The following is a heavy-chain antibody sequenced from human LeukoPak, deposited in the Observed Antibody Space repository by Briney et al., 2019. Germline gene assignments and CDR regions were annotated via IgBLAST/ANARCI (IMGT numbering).Heavy chain of an antibody. CDR2: IKSKTDGGTT. CDR1: GFTFSSYG. D-gene: IGHD3-10*01. CDR3: TIQLLWFGELLDGDY. J-gene: IGHJ4*02. V-gene: IGHV3-15*01. Sequence: PGGSLRLSCAASGFTFSSYGMHWVRQAPGKGLEWVGRIKSKTDGGTTDYAAPVKGRFTISRDDSKNTLYLQMNSLKTEDTAVYYCTIQLLWFGELLDGDYWGQGTLVTVSS.